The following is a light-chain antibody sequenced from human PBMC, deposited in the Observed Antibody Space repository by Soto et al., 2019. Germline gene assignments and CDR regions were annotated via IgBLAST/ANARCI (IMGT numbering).Light chain of an antibody. Sequence: QSALTQPPSASGSPGQSVAISCTGTSSDVGGHNYVSWYQQHPGKAPKLMIYEVNKRPSGVPDRFSGSKSGNTASLTVSGLQAEDEADYYCSSYAGSSNVFGTGTRSPS. V-gene: IGLV2-8*01. J-gene: IGLJ1*01. CDR2: EVN. CDR3: SSYAGSSNV. CDR1: SSDVGGHNY.